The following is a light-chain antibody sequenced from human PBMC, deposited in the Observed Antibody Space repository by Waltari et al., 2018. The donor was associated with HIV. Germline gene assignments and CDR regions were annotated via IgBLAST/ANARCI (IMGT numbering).Light chain of an antibody. CDR1: QSVSSY. Sequence: EIVLTQSPATLSLSPGERATLSCRASQSVSSYLAWYQQKPGQAPRLLIYDASNRVTGIPARFSGSGSGTDFTLTISSLEPEDFAVYYCQQRRSWPLTFGGGTKVEIK. CDR3: QQRRSWPLT. V-gene: IGKV3-11*01. J-gene: IGKJ4*01. CDR2: DAS.